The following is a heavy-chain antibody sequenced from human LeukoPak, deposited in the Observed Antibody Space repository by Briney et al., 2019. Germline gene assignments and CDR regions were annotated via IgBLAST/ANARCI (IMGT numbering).Heavy chain of an antibody. V-gene: IGHV3-23*01. CDR1: GFTFSNYA. CDR2: ISGSGGST. J-gene: IGHJ5*02. CDR3: AKKLGGGSLAAAATGSFCGS. Sequence: GGSLRLSCAASGFTFSNYALIWVRQAPGKGLEWVSSISGSGGSTYYADFVKGRFTISRDTSKNTPYLQMNSLRADDTAVYYCAKKLGGGSLAAAATGSFCGSWGQGTLVTVSS. D-gene: IGHD6-25*01.